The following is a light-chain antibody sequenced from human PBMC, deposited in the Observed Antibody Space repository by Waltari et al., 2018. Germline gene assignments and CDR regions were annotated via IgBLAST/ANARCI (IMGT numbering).Light chain of an antibody. CDR1: QRISSNF. V-gene: IGKV3-20*01. CDR3: QQYGNTPWT. Sequence: EIVLTQSPDTLSLSPGESATLSCTTSQRISSNFLAWYQQKPGQAPRLVIYGASSRATGVPDRFTGSGSGADFTLTVSRLEPEDFAVYYCQQYGNTPWTFGQGTKVEI. CDR2: GAS. J-gene: IGKJ1*01.